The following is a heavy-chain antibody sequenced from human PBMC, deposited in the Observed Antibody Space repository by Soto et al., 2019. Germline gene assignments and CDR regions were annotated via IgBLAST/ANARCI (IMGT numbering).Heavy chain of an antibody. CDR1: GGTVSSYY. D-gene: IGHD1-7*01. Sequence: PSETLSLTCTVSGGTVSSYYWSWIRQPPGKGLEWIGYIYYSGSTNSNPSLKSRVTISVDTSNNQSSLMLSSVTAADAAVYDCARSRRDTWNYVGWFDSWGRRPLGAVPS. CDR3: ARSRRDTWNYVGWFDS. CDR2: IYYSGST. V-gene: IGHV4-59*02. J-gene: IGHJ5*01.